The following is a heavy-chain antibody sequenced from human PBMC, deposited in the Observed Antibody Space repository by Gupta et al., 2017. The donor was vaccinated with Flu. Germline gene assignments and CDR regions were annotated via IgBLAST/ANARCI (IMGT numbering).Heavy chain of an antibody. Sequence: QAPGKGLEWVSGISWNSGSIGYADSVKGRFTISRDNAKNSLYLQMDSLRAEDTALYYCAKGLGTDYYYGMDGWGQGTTVTVSS. CDR3: AKGLGTDYYYGMDG. V-gene: IGHV3-9*01. J-gene: IGHJ6*02. CDR2: ISWNSGSI. D-gene: IGHD2-21*02.